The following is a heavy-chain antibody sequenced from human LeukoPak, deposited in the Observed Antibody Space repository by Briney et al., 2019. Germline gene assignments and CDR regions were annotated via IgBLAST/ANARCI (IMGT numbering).Heavy chain of an antibody. Sequence: SETLSLTCTVSGGSISSYYWSWIRQPPGKGLEWIGYIYYSGSTNYNPSLKSRVTISVDTSKNQFSLKLSSVTAADTAVYYCARDGDRYHFEYWGQGTLVTVSS. D-gene: IGHD3-16*02. J-gene: IGHJ4*02. CDR1: GGSISSYY. CDR2: IYYSGST. CDR3: ARDGDRYHFEY. V-gene: IGHV4-59*12.